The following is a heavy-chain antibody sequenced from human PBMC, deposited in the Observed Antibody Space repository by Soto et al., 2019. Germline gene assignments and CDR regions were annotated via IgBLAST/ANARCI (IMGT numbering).Heavy chain of an antibody. CDR1: GFTFSSYG. D-gene: IGHD5-12*01. V-gene: IGHV3-33*01. CDR3: ARDMLVATRHYYYGTDV. Sequence: GGSLRLSCAASGFTFSSYGMHWVRQAPGKGLEWVAVIWYDGSNKYYADSVKGRFTISRDNSKNTLYLQMNSLRAEDTAVYYCARDMLVATRHYYYGTDVWGQGTTVTVSS. CDR2: IWYDGSNK. J-gene: IGHJ6*02.